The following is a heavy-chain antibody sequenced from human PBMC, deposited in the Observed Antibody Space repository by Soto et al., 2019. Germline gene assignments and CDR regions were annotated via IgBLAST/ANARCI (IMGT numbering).Heavy chain of an antibody. D-gene: IGHD1-26*01. Sequence: EVQLVESGGGLVQPGGSLKLSCAASGFTFSGSAMHWVRQASGKGLEWVGRIRSKANSYATAYAASVKGRFTISRDDSKNTAYLQMNSLKTEDTAVYYCTRKSEKYSGSYYIGSSLYYFDYWGQGTLVTVSS. CDR2: IRSKANSYAT. CDR3: TRKSEKYSGSYYIGSSLYYFDY. V-gene: IGHV3-73*02. J-gene: IGHJ4*02. CDR1: GFTFSGSA.